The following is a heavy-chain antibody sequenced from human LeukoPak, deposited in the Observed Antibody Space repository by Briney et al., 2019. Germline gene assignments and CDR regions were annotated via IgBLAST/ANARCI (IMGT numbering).Heavy chain of an antibody. Sequence: SETLSLTCTVSGDSINNYYCTWIRQPAGKGLEWIGRMYPGGSTNYNPSLKSRVTISVDKSKNYFSLRLSSVTAADTAVYYCALCVGGPFDYWGQGTLVTVSS. D-gene: IGHD3-16*01. CDR3: ALCVGGPFDY. V-gene: IGHV4-4*07. CDR2: MYPGGST. J-gene: IGHJ4*02. CDR1: GDSINNYY.